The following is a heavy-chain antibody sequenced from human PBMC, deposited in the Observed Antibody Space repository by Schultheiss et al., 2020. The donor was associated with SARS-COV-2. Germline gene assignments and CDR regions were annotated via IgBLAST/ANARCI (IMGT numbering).Heavy chain of an antibody. Sequence: SQTLSLTCTVSGGSISSGSYYWSWIRQPAGKGLEWIGHIYTSGSTNYNPSLKSRVTISVDTSKNQFSLKLSSVTAADTAVYYCANCPGYYYGMDVWGQGTTVTVSS. CDR3: ANCPGYYYGMDV. J-gene: IGHJ6*02. CDR2: IYTSGST. D-gene: IGHD2-21*02. CDR1: GGSISSGSYY. V-gene: IGHV4-61*09.